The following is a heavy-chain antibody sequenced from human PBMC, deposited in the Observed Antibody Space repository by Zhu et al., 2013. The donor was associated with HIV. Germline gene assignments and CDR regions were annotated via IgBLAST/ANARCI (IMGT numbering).Heavy chain of an antibody. Sequence: QVQLVQSGAEVKKPGSSVKVSCKASGGTFSSYAISWVRQAPGQGLEWMGGIIPIFGTANYAQKFQGRVTITADESTSTAYMELSSLRSEDTAVYYCAREKIRYCSGGSCYDAFDIWGQGTMVTVSS. CDR1: GGTFSSYA. J-gene: IGHJ3*02. V-gene: IGHV1-69*01. CDR2: IIPIFGTA. CDR3: AREKIRYCSGGSCYDAFDI. D-gene: IGHD2-15*01.